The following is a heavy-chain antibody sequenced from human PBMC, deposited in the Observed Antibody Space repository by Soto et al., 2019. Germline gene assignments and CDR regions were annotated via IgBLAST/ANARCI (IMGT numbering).Heavy chain of an antibody. D-gene: IGHD2-2*01. CDR2: IRGGVDRT. Sequence: EVQLLESGGGLVQPGGSLRLSCVGSGFTFINYAMNWVRQTPGKGLEWVSTIRGGVDRTFDADTVKGRFTISRDNSKNTVTLKMNSLRADDTAVYYCARKVLGSTSRPDWWYFDLWGRGTLVTVSS. CDR1: GFTFINYA. CDR3: ARKVLGSTSRPDWWYFDL. V-gene: IGHV3-23*01. J-gene: IGHJ2*01.